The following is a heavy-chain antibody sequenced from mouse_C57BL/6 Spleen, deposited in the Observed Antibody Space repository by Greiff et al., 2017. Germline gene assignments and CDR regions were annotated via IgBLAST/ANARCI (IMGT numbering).Heavy chain of an antibody. J-gene: IGHJ2*01. CDR3: ARERYYCDY. D-gene: IGHD1-1*01. V-gene: IGHV1-64*01. CDR1: GYTFTSYW. CDR2: IHPNSGST. Sequence: QVQLQQPGAELVKPGASVKLSCKASGYTFTSYWMHWVKQRPGQGLEWIGLIHPNSGSTNYNEKFKSKATLTVDKSSSTAYMQHSSLTSEDSAVYYWARERYYCDYWGKGTTLTVAS.